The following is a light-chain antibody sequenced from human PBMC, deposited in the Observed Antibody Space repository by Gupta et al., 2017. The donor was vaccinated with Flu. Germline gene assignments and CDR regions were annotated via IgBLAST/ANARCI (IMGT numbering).Light chain of an antibody. J-gene: IGKJ2*01. Sequence: DRVTITCRASKRISSYLNWYQRKPRKAPNLLIYAASTWQTGVPSRFSGSVSGTNFTLTISSLQPEDFATYFCQQSYSPPPGTFGQGTKLEIK. CDR1: KRISSY. CDR3: QQSYSPPPGT. V-gene: IGKV1-39*01. CDR2: AAS.